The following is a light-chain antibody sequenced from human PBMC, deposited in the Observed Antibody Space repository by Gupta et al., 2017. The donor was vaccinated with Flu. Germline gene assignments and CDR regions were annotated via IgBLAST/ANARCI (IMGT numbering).Light chain of an antibody. CDR1: SGDVVASYY. CDR3: SSYAGRSAFVV. Sequence: QSALTRLRSVSGSPGQSVTLSCAGTSGDVVASYYVSWYQQHPGKVPKLIIYDVPRRPSAVLTSRSGSKYGNTAALTIIWLQDEDEAHDYCSSYAGRSAFVVFGGGTNLTVL. J-gene: IGLJ2*01. CDR2: DVP. V-gene: IGLV2-11*01.